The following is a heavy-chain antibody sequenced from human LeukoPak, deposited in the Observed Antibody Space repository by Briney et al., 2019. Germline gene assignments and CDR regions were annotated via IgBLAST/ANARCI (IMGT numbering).Heavy chain of an antibody. V-gene: IGHV4-61*02. CDR1: GGSINSGSYS. CDR2: IYASGST. Sequence: PSQTLSLTCTVSGGSINSGSYSWTWIRQPAGKGLEWNGRIYASGSTDYKPSLKSRVTISVDRSKNQFSLKLSSVTAADTAVYYCARVEYSNSPAHFDYWGQGTLVTVSS. J-gene: IGHJ4*02. CDR3: ARVEYSNSPAHFDY. D-gene: IGHD6-6*01.